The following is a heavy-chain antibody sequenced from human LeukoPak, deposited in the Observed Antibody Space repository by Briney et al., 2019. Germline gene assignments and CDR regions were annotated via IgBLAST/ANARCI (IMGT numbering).Heavy chain of an antibody. J-gene: IGHJ3*02. CDR3: ARLIWFGSASDI. Sequence: SETLSLTCTVSGDSISSVNYYWNWIRQPAGKGLEWIGRVYTGGSTHSNPSLKSRVTISVDTSKNQFSLKLSSVTAADTAVYYCARLIWFGSASDIWGQGTMVTVSS. CDR1: GDSISSVNYY. V-gene: IGHV4-61*02. CDR2: VYTGGST. D-gene: IGHD3-10*01.